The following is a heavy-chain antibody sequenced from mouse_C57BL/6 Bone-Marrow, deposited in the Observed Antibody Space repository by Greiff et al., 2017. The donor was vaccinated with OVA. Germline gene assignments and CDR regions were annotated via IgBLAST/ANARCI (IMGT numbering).Heavy chain of an antibody. CDR1: GFTFTDYY. CDR2: IRNKANGYTT. V-gene: IGHV7-3*01. D-gene: IGHD1-1*01. J-gene: IGHJ2*01. CDR3: ARSDYYGSSYDFDY. Sequence: EVKLMESGGGLVQPGGSLSLSCAASGFTFTDYYMSWVRQPPGTALEWLGFIRNKANGYTTEYSASVKGRFTISRDNSQSIIYLQMNALRAEDSATYYGARSDYYGSSYDFDYWGQGTTLTVSS.